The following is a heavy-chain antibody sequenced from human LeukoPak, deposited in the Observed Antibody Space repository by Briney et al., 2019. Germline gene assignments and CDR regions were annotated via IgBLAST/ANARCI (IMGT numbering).Heavy chain of an antibody. V-gene: IGHV3-48*01. CDR3: ARDWTEAIPYYDFWSGYPNWFDP. Sequence: QPGGSLRLSCAASGFTFSSYSMNWVRQAPGKGLEWVSYISSSSSTIYYADSVKGRFTISRDNAKNSLYLQMNSLRAEDTAVYYCARDWTEAIPYYDFWSGYPNWFDPWGQGTLVTVSS. CDR1: GFTFSSYS. J-gene: IGHJ5*02. D-gene: IGHD3-3*01. CDR2: ISSSSSTI.